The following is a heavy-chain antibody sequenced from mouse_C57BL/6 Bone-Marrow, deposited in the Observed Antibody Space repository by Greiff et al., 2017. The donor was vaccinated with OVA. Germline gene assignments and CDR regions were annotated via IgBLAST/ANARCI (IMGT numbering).Heavy chain of an antibody. Sequence: VKLMESGAELVMPGASVKLSCKASGYTFTSYWMHWVKQRPGQGLEWIGEIDPSDSYTNYNQKFKGKSTLTVDKSSSTAYMQLSSLTSEDSAVYYCASPGGYFDVWGTGTTVTVSS. J-gene: IGHJ1*03. CDR1: GYTFTSYW. CDR2: IDPSDSYT. V-gene: IGHV1-69*01. CDR3: ASPGGYFDV.